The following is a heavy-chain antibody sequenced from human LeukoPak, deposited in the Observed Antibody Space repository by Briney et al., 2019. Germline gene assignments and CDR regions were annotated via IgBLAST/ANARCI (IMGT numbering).Heavy chain of an antibody. CDR1: GGSVSNYY. D-gene: IGHD6-19*01. CDR2: IYYSGST. CDR3: ARVVAGRRFDP. Sequence: SETLSLTCSVSGGSVSNYYWSWIRQPPGKGLEWIGYIYYSGSTNYNPSLKSRVTISVDTSKNQFSLKLSSVTAAETAVYYCARVVAGRRFDPWGQGTLVTVSS. V-gene: IGHV4-59*02. J-gene: IGHJ5*02.